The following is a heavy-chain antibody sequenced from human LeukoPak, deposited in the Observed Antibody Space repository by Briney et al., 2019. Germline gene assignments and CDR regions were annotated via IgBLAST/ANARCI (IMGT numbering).Heavy chain of an antibody. J-gene: IGHJ6*02. CDR1: GGSISSSSYY. Sequence: SETLSLTCTVSGGSISSSSYYWGWIRQPPGKGLEWIGSIYYSGSTYYNPSLKSRVTIPVDTSKNQFSLKLSSVTAADTAVYYCARDSGWRLYYYYGMDVWGQGTTVTVSS. V-gene: IGHV4-39*02. CDR2: IYYSGST. CDR3: ARDSGWRLYYYYGMDV. D-gene: IGHD6-19*01.